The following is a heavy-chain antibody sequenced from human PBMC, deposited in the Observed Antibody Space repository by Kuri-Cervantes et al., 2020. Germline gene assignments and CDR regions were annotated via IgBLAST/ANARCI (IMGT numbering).Heavy chain of an antibody. V-gene: IGHV3-15*01. Sequence: GESLKISCAASGFTFSNAWMSWVRQAPGKGLEWVGRIKSKTDGGTTDYAAPVKGRFTISRDDSKNTLYLQMNSLKTEDTAVYYCTARVPSTYYFDYWGQGTLVTVSS. CDR1: GFTFSNAW. CDR2: IKSKTDGGTT. D-gene: IGHD2-2*01. CDR3: TARVPSTYYFDY. J-gene: IGHJ4*02.